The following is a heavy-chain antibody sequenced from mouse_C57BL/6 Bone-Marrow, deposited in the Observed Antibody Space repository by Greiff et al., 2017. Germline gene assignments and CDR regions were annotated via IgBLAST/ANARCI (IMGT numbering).Heavy chain of an antibody. CDR1: GYTFTSYW. Sequence: QVQLQQPGAELVKPGASVKMSCKASGYTFTSYWITWVKQRPGQGLEWIGDIYPGSGSPNYNEKFKSKAPLTVDTSSRTAYMLLSSLTSEDSAVFYCARLGYYGSRGYSMDDWGQGTSVTVSS. V-gene: IGHV1-55*01. D-gene: IGHD1-1*01. J-gene: IGHJ4*01. CDR2: IYPGSGSP. CDR3: ARLGYYGSRGYSMDD.